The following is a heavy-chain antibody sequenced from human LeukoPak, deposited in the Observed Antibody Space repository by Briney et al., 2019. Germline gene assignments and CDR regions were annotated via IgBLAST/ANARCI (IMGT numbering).Heavy chain of an antibody. CDR3: ARDGCSSTSCYYNWFDP. D-gene: IGHD2-2*01. V-gene: IGHV1-18*01. CDR1: GYTFTSYG. J-gene: IGHJ5*02. Sequence: ASVKVSCKASGYTFTSYGISWVRQASGQGLEWMGWISAYNGNTNYAQKLQGRVTMTTDTSTSTAYMELRSLRSDDTAVYYCARDGCSSTSCYYNWFDPWGQGTLVTVSS. CDR2: ISAYNGNT.